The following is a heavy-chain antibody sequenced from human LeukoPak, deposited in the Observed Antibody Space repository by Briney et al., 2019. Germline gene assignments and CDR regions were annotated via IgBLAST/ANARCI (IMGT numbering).Heavy chain of an antibody. CDR3: ARDLSMADLGWFDP. Sequence: PSETLSLTCTVSGYSISSGYYWGWIRQPPGKGLEWIGSIHHSGSTYYNPSLKSRVTISVDTSKNQFSLKLSSVTAADTAVYYCARDLSMADLGWFDPWGQGTLVTVSS. D-gene: IGHD2-8*01. CDR1: GYSISSGYY. J-gene: IGHJ5*02. CDR2: IHHSGST. V-gene: IGHV4-38-2*02.